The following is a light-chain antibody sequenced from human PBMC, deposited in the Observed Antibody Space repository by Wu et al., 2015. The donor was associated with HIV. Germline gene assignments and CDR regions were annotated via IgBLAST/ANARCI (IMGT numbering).Light chain of an antibody. Sequence: DIQMTQSPSSLSASVGDRVTITCQASQDISKYLNWYQQKPGKAPKLLIYDASNLETGVPARFSGSGSGTDFSFTISSLQPEDIATYYCQQYDNLSTFGGGTKVEIK. CDR1: QDISKY. CDR3: QQYDNLST. CDR2: DAS. J-gene: IGKJ4*01. V-gene: IGKV1-33*01.